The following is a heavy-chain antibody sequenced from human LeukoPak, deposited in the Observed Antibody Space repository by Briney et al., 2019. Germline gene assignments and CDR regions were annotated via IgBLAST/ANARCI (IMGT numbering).Heavy chain of an antibody. CDR1: GFTFSSYG. CDR3: ARDAQAEPAYYYYYGMDV. CDR2: IWYDGSNK. D-gene: IGHD1-14*01. Sequence: PGGSLRLSCAASGFTFSSYGMHWVRQAPGKGLEWVAVIWYDGSNKYYTDSVKGRFTISRDNSKNTLYLQMNSLRAEDTAVYYCARDAQAEPAYYYYYGMDVWGQGTTVTVSS. V-gene: IGHV3-33*01. J-gene: IGHJ6*02.